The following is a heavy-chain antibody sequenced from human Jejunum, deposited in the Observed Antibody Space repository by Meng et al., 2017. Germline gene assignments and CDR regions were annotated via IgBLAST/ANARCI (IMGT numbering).Heavy chain of an antibody. Sequence: QGHLQESGPGLVKPSVTLSLTCEVSGDSISSTSWWDWLRQPPGKGLEWIGEIYHSGRSNFIPSLKSRVSISLDESKNQFSLTLNSVTAADTAVYYCARGVGDIRFGFDYWGQGILVTVSS. J-gene: IGHJ4*02. CDR3: ARGVGDIRFGFDY. D-gene: IGHD3-16*01. CDR1: GDSISSTSW. CDR2: IYHSGRS. V-gene: IGHV4-4*02.